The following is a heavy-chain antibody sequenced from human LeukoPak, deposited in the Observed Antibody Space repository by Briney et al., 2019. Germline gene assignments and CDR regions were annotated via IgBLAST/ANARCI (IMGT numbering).Heavy chain of an antibody. CDR2: FDPEDGET. J-gene: IGHJ5*02. V-gene: IGHV1-24*01. CDR3: ATGCSGGSCYSWHWFDP. Sequence: EASVKVSCKASGYTFTSYDINWVRQAPGKGLEWMGGFDPEDGETIYAQKFQGRVTMTEDTSTDTAYMELSSLRSEDTAVYYCATGCSGGSCYSWHWFDPWGQGTLVTVSS. CDR1: GYTFTSYD. D-gene: IGHD2-15*01.